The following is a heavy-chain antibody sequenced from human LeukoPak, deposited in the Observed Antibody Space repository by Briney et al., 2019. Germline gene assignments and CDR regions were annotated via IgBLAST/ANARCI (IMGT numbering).Heavy chain of an antibody. CDR3: ARPRYPLGPAALDY. Sequence: GSLRLSCAASGFTFSDYYMSWIRQAPGKGLEWIGEINHSGSTNYNPSLKSRVTISVDTSKNQFSLKLSSVTAADTAIYYCARPRYPLGPAALDYWGRGTLVTVSS. CDR2: INHSGST. CDR1: GFTFSDYY. J-gene: IGHJ4*02. D-gene: IGHD2-2*01. V-gene: IGHV4-34*01.